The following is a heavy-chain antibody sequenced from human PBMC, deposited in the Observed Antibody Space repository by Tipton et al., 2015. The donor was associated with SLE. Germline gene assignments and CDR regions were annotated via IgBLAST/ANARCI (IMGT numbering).Heavy chain of an antibody. V-gene: IGHV4-39*07. CDR3: ASYSSSYFDY. CDR2: IYYSGNT. CDR1: GGSISSSSYY. D-gene: IGHD6-6*01. Sequence: TLSLTCTVSGGSISSSSYYWGWIRQPPGKGLEWIGSIYYSGNTYYNPSLKSRVTISVDTSKNQFSLKLSSVTAADTAVYYCASYSSSYFDYWGQGTLVTVSS. J-gene: IGHJ4*02.